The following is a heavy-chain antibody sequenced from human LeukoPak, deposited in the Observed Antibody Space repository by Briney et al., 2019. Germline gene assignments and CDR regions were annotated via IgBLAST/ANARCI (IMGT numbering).Heavy chain of an antibody. CDR2: IIPIFGTA. D-gene: IGHD3-22*01. V-gene: IGHV1-69*06. Sequence: GSSVKVSCKASGGTFSSYAISWVRQAPGQGLEWMGGIIPIFGTANYAQKFQGRVTITADKSTSTAFMELSSLRSDDTAVYYCARDVLDYYDRSGYVTWGQGTLVTVSS. J-gene: IGHJ5*02. CDR1: GGTFSSYA. CDR3: ARDVLDYYDRSGYVT.